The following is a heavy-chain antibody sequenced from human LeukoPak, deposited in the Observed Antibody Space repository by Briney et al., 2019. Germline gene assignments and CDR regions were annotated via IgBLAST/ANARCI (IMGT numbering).Heavy chain of an antibody. Sequence: GGSLRLSCAASGFTFSIYTMTWVRQTPGKGLEWVASISSGSSYIYYADSLKGRFTIARDNTRNSLSLQMNSQRVEDTAVYYCARGGSPVGATNDYWGQGTLVTVSS. D-gene: IGHD1-26*01. V-gene: IGHV3-21*01. CDR1: GFTFSIYT. CDR2: ISSGSSYI. J-gene: IGHJ4*02. CDR3: ARGGSPVGATNDY.